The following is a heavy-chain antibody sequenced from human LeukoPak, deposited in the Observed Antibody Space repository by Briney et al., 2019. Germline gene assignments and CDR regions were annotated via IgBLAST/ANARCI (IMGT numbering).Heavy chain of an antibody. CDR2: MSPNSGDT. V-gene: IGHV1-8*01. J-gene: IGHJ6*02. CDR3: ARNPAIFGLITYCMDA. Sequence: ASVKVSCKASGYTFTTHDINWVRQATGQGLEWLGWMSPNSGDTGYSQKFQGRVTITRDTSASTAYMELSSLRSEDTAVYYCARNPAIFGLITYCMDAWGQGTTVTVSS. CDR1: GYTFTTHD. D-gene: IGHD3/OR15-3a*01.